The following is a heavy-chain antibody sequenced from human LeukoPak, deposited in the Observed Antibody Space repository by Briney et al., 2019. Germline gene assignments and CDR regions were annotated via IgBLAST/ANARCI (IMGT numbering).Heavy chain of an antibody. CDR3: ATGRGTPLGF. J-gene: IGHJ4*02. CDR2: INTDGSST. V-gene: IGHV3-74*01. Sequence: GESLRLSCAASGFTFSSYWMHWVRQAPGKGLVWVSRINTDGSSTNYADSVKGRFTVSRDNAKNTLYLQMNSLRAEDTAVYYCATGRGTPLGFWGQGALVTVSS. D-gene: IGHD1-26*01. CDR1: GFTFSSYW.